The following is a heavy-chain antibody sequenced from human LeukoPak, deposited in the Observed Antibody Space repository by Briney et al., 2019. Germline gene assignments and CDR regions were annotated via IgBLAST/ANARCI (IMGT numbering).Heavy chain of an antibody. CDR3: ARQALAVAGRGDFDY. J-gene: IGHJ4*02. Sequence: GESLKISCKASGYSFSHYWIAWVRQMPGKGLEWMGIIYPGDSDTRYSPSFQGQVTISADKSISTAYLQWSSLKASDTAMYYCARQALAVAGRGDFDYWGQGTLVPVSS. D-gene: IGHD6-13*01. V-gene: IGHV5-51*01. CDR1: GYSFSHYW. CDR2: IYPGDSDT.